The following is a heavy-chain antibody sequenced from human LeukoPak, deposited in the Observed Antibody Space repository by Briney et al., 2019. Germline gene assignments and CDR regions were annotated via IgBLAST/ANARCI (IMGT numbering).Heavy chain of an antibody. V-gene: IGHV3-74*01. J-gene: IGHJ3*02. CDR3: ARAPYYDYGDYGDAFDI. CDR2: INSDGRST. CDR1: GFTFSSYW. Sequence: GGSLRLSCAASGFTFSSYWMHWVRQAPGKGLVWVSRINSDGRSTIYADSVKGRFTISRDNARNTLYLQMNSLRAEDTAVYYCARAPYYDYGDYGDAFDIWGQGTMVTVSS. D-gene: IGHD4-17*01.